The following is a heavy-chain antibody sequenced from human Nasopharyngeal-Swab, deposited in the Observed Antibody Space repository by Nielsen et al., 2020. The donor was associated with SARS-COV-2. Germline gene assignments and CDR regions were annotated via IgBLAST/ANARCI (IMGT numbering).Heavy chain of an antibody. V-gene: IGHV4-34*01. Sequence: SETLSLTCAVYGGSFSGYYWNWIRQPPGKGLEWIGEINYSGSTNYNPSLKSRVTISVDTSKNQFSLKLSSVTAADTAVYYCARGGSSSWYYYYYGMDVWGQGTTVTVSS. CDR3: ARGGSSSWYYYYYGMDV. CDR1: GGSFSGYY. CDR2: INYSGST. D-gene: IGHD6-13*01. J-gene: IGHJ6*02.